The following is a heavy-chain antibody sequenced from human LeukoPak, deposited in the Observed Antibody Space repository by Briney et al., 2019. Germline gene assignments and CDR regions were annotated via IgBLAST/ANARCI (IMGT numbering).Heavy chain of an antibody. J-gene: IGHJ5*02. D-gene: IGHD2-2*01. CDR2: IYYSGST. CDR3: ARVYCSSTSCRNNNWFDP. Sequence: PSETLSLTCTVSGGSISSYYWSWIRQPPGKGLEWIGYIYYSGSTNYNPSLKSRVTISVDTSKNQFSLKLSSVTAADTAVYYCARVYCSSTSCRNNNWFDPWGQGTLVTVSS. V-gene: IGHV4-59*12. CDR1: GGSISSYY.